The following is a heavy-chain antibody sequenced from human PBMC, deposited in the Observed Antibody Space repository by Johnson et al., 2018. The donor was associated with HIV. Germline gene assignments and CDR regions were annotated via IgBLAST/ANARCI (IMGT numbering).Heavy chain of an antibody. D-gene: IGHD3-10*01. Sequence: EVQLVESGGGVVQPGGSLRLSCVASGFIFSTYWMSWVRQAPGKGLEWVANIKQDGSEKNYVDSVKGRFTISRDNAKNSLYLQMNSLRPEDTAVYYCAREIGGAGEIIDAFDIWGQGTIVTVSS. V-gene: IGHV3-7*01. CDR2: IKQDGSEK. CDR1: GFIFSTYW. CDR3: AREIGGAGEIIDAFDI. J-gene: IGHJ3*02.